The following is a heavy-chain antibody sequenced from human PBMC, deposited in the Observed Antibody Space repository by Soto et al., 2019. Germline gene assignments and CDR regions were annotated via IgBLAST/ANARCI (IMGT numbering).Heavy chain of an antibody. V-gene: IGHV6-1*01. CDR2: TGYTSKWSN. D-gene: IGHD5-18*01. CDR1: GDSISTNNVA. J-gene: IGHJ4*02. CDR3: SRGKYSACDY. Sequence: QVQLQQSGPGLVKPSQTLSLTCAISGDSISTNNVAWNWIRQSPSGVLEWLGRTGYTSKWSNDYAVSVRIRININTDTSENQFSLQLNSGTLDDTAVYYCSRGKYSACDYWGQGTLVTVSS.